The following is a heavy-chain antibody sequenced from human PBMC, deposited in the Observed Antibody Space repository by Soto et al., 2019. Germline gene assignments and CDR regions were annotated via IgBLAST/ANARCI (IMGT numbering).Heavy chain of an antibody. V-gene: IGHV4-30-4*01. CDR1: GGSISSGDYY. Sequence: SETLSLTCTVSGGSISSGDYYWSWIRQPPGKGLEWIGYIYYSGSTYYNPSLKSRLIIPVDTSKNQFSLKLSSVTAADTAVYYCARDSIIWKRYDFWSGPDYYGMDVWGQGTTVTVSS. CDR3: ARDSIIWKRYDFWSGPDYYGMDV. CDR2: IYYSGST. D-gene: IGHD3-3*01. J-gene: IGHJ6*02.